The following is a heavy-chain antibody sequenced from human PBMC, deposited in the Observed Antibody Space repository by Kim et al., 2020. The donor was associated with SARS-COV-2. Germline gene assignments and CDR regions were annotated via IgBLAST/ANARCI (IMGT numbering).Heavy chain of an antibody. J-gene: IGHJ6*02. CDR2: LSSSSNFR. CDR3: ARDSSPMARRGGMDV. D-gene: IGHD3-10*01. CDR1: GFTFSSYS. V-gene: IGHV3-21*05. Sequence: GGSLRLSCVASGFTFSSYSMNWVRQAPGKGLEWVSYLSSSSNFRYYAVSVKGRFTISRDNAKNSLYLQMDSLRAEDTAVYYCARDSSPMARRGGMDVWGQGTTVTVSS.